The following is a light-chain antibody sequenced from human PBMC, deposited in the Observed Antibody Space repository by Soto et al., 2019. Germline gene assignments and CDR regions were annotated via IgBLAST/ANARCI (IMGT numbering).Light chain of an antibody. CDR2: GAS. V-gene: IGKV3-20*01. CDR3: QQYGSSLFT. J-gene: IGKJ5*01. Sequence: EIVLTQSPGTLSLSPGERATLSCRASQSINRSYLVWYQQKPGQAPRLLIYGASSRATGIPDRFSGSGSGTDFTLTISRLEPEDFAVYYCQQYGSSLFTFGQGTRLEIK. CDR1: QSINRSY.